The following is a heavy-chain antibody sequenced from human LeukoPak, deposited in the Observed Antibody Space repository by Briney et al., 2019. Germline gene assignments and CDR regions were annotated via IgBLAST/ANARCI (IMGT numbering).Heavy chain of an antibody. J-gene: IGHJ3*02. D-gene: IGHD1-26*01. CDR3: ARGTRDSGSYYLHAFDI. Sequence: SETLSLTCTVSGGSISSYYWSWIRQPPGKGLEWIGYIYYSGSTYYNPSLKSRVTISVDTSKNQFSLKLSSVTAADTAVYYCARGTRDSGSYYLHAFDIWGQGTMVTVSS. CDR1: GGSISSYY. V-gene: IGHV4-59*12. CDR2: IYYSGST.